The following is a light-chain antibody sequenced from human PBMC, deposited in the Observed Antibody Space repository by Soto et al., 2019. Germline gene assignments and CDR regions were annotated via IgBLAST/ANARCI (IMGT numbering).Light chain of an antibody. V-gene: IGLV2-14*01. Sequence: QSALTQPASVSGSPGQSITISCTGTSSDVGGYNYVSWYQQNPGKAPKLMIYDVNNRPSGVSYRFSGSKSGNTASLTISGLQAEDEADYYCSSYTSSGTRVFGTGTKLTVL. CDR1: SSDVGGYNY. CDR2: DVN. CDR3: SSYTSSGTRV. J-gene: IGLJ1*01.